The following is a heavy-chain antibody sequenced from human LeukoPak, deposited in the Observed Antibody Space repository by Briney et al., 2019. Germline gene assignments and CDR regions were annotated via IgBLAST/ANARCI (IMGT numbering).Heavy chain of an antibody. V-gene: IGHV3-49*04. J-gene: IGHJ6*02. CDR3: SRDGHTGMDV. CDR2: VRSRAYGGTI. D-gene: IGHD2-21*01. Sequence: PGGSLRLSCTASGFIFSHYAISWVRQAPGKGLEWVGFVRSRAYGGTIEYAASVKGRFTVSRDDSKSIAYLQMNSLKTEDTAVYYCSRDGHTGMDVWGQGTTVTVSS. CDR1: GFIFSHYA.